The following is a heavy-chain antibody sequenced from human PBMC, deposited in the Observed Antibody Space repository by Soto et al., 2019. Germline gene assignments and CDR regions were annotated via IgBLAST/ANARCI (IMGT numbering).Heavy chain of an antibody. V-gene: IGHV2-26*01. D-gene: IGHD5-18*01. CDR1: GFSLSNARMG. CDR3: ARDIRNGGYSYGCDY. J-gene: IGHJ4*02. Sequence: QVTLKESGPVLVKPTETLTLTCTVSGFSLSNARMGVSWIRQPPGKALEWLAHIFSNDEKSYSTSLKSRLTISKDTSKSQVVLTMTNMDPVDTATYYCARDIRNGGYSYGCDYWGQGTLVTVSS. CDR2: IFSNDEK.